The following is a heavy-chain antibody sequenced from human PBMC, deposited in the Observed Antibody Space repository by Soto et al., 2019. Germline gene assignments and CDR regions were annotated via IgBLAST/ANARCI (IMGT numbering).Heavy chain of an antibody. J-gene: IGHJ6*02. CDR3: ARSDSGWYDYYYYGMDV. Sequence: PSETLSLTCAVSGGSISSSNWWSWVRQPPGKGLEWIGEIYHSGSTNYNPSLKSRVTISVDKSKNQFSLKLSSVTAADTAVYYCARSDSGWYDYYYYGMDVWGQGTTVTVS. D-gene: IGHD6-19*01. V-gene: IGHV4-4*02. CDR2: IYHSGST. CDR1: GGSISSSNW.